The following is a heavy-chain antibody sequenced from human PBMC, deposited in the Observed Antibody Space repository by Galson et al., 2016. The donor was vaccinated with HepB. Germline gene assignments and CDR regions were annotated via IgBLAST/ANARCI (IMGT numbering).Heavy chain of an antibody. V-gene: IGHV2-5*01. CDR2: IYLNDGK. D-gene: IGHD5-24*01. Sequence: PALVKPTQTLMLTCTFSGFSLTTSGVGVGWIRQPPGKALEWLALIYLNDGKRYSPSLKSRLTITEDTSKNQVVLTMTNMDPVDTATYYFAQTLRWLQSPSAYWGQGILVTVSS. CDR1: GFSLTTSGVG. J-gene: IGHJ4*02. CDR3: AQTLRWLQSPSAY.